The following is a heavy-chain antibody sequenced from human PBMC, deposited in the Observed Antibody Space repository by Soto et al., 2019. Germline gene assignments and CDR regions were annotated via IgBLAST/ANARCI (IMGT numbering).Heavy chain of an antibody. Sequence: GGSLRLSCAASGFTFSSHGMHWVRQAPGKGLEWVAVISYDGSNKYYADSVKGRFTISRDNSKNTLYLQMNSLRAEDTAVYSCAKDARGAFDIWGQGKMVTVSS. CDR3: AKDARGAFDI. V-gene: IGHV3-30*18. CDR1: GFTFSSHG. CDR2: ISYDGSNK. J-gene: IGHJ3*02.